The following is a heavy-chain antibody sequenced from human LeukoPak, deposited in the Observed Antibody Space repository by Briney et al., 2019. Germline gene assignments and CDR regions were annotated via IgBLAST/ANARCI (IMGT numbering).Heavy chain of an antibody. D-gene: IGHD5-12*01. CDR1: GFTFSRYA. Sequence: GGSLRLSCAVSGFTFSRYAMNWVRQAPGNGPEWVSVISSSGDTTYYAESVKGRFTISRDNSKNTLYLQMNSLRAEDTAVYYCAKDQDIVLGLFDYWGQGTLVTVSS. CDR3: AKDQDIVLGLFDY. V-gene: IGHV3-23*01. CDR2: ISSSGDTT. J-gene: IGHJ4*02.